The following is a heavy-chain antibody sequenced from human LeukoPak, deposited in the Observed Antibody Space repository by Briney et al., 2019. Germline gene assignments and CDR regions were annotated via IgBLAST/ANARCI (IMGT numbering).Heavy chain of an antibody. V-gene: IGHV1-2*02. D-gene: IGHD6-19*01. CDR3: ARSDSSGWSDYDY. CDR1: GYTFTGYY. J-gene: IGHJ4*02. Sequence: ASVKVSCKASGYTFTGYYMHWVRQAPGQGLEWMGWINPNSGGTNYAQKFQGRVTMTRDTSISTAYMELSRLRSDDTAVYYCARSDSSGWSDYDYWGQGTLVTVSS. CDR2: INPNSGGT.